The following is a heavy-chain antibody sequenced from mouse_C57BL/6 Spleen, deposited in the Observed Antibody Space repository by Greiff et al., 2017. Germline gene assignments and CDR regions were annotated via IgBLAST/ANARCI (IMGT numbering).Heavy chain of an antibody. CDR1: GYSFTSYY. V-gene: IGHV1-66*01. D-gene: IGHD1-1*01. Sequence: QVQLQQSGPELVKPGASVKISCKASGYSFTSYYIHWVKQRPGQGLEWIGWIYPGSGNTKYNEKFKGKATLTADTSSSTAYMQLSSLTSEDSAVYYCARPYYYGSSPFDYWGQGTTLTVSS. CDR3: ARPYYYGSSPFDY. J-gene: IGHJ2*01. CDR2: IYPGSGNT.